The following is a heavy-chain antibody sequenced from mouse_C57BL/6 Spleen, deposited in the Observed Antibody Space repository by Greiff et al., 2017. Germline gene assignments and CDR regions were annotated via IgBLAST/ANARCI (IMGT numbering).Heavy chain of an antibody. J-gene: IGHJ2*01. CDR2: IWSGGST. V-gene: IGHV2-2*01. CDR1: GFSLTSYG. CDR3: ARRVTGTGYYFDY. Sequence: VKLVESGPGLVQPSQSLSITCTVSGFSLTSYGVHWVRQSPGKGLEWLGVIWSGGSTDYNAAFISRLSISKDNSKSQVFFKMNSLQADDTAIYYCARRVTGTGYYFDYWGQGTTLTVSS. D-gene: IGHD4-1*01.